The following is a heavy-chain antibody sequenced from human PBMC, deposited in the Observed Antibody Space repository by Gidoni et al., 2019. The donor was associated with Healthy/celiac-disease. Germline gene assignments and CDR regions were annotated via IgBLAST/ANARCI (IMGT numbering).Heavy chain of an antibody. CDR2: INHSGST. CDR3: ARGRRGMVRGVTHY. D-gene: IGHD3-10*01. Sequence: QVQLQQWGAGLLKPSETLSLTCAVYVGSFSGYYWRWLRQPPGKGLEWIGGINHSGSTNYNPSLKSRVTISVDTSKNPFSLKLSSLTAADTAVYYCARGRRGMVRGVTHYWGQGTLVTVSS. V-gene: IGHV4-34*01. J-gene: IGHJ4*02. CDR1: VGSFSGYY.